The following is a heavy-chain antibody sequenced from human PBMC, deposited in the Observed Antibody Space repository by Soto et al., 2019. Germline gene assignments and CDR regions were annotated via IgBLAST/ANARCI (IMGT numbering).Heavy chain of an antibody. CDR1: GYTFTSYG. CDR3: ARDPGSGWELLDYYYGMDV. CDR2: ISAYNGNT. D-gene: IGHD1-26*01. J-gene: IGHJ6*02. V-gene: IGHV1-18*01. Sequence: QVQLVQSGAEVKKPGASVKVSCKASGYTFTSYGISWVRQAPGQGLEWMGWISAYNGNTNYAQKLQGRVTMTTDTSTSPAYMELRSLRSDDTAVYYCARDPGSGWELLDYYYGMDVWGQGTTVTVSS.